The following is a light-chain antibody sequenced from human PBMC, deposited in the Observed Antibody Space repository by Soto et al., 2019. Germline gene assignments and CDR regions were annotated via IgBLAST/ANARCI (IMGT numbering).Light chain of an antibody. CDR2: KSS. V-gene: IGKV1-5*03. Sequence: DIQMTQSPSTLSASVGDRITISCRASQSVRTWLAWHQQKPGKAPKVLIYKSSILQSGGPSRFSGSGSGTEFTLTISSLQPDDFATSYCQQYDGNFRTCGQGTKVEIK. CDR1: QSVRTW. J-gene: IGKJ1*01. CDR3: QQYDGNFRT.